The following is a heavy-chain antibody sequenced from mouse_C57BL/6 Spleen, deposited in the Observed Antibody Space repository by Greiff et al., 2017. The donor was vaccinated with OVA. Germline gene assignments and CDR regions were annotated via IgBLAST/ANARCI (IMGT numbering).Heavy chain of an antibody. Sequence: QVQLQQPGAELVMPGASVKLSCKASGYTFTSYWMHWVKQRPGQGLEWIGEIDPSDSYTNYNQKFKGKSTLTVDKSSSTAYMQLSSLTSEDSAVYYCAIGYYDYDGFAYWGQGTLVTVSA. J-gene: IGHJ3*01. D-gene: IGHD2-4*01. V-gene: IGHV1-69*01. CDR2: IDPSDSYT. CDR3: AIGYYDYDGFAY. CDR1: GYTFTSYW.